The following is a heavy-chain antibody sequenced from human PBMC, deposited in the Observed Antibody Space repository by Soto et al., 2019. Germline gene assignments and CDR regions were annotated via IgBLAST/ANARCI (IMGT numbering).Heavy chain of an antibody. D-gene: IGHD6-19*01. Sequence: GGSLRLSCAASGFTFSSYWMSWVRQAPGKGLEWVANIKQDGSEKYYVDSVKGRFTISRDNAKNSLYLQMNSLRAEDTAVYYCAREPKSTYSSGWHDYYYFDYWGQGTLVTVSS. V-gene: IGHV3-7*05. CDR1: GFTFSSYW. CDR3: AREPKSTYSSGWHDYYYFDY. J-gene: IGHJ4*02. CDR2: IKQDGSEK.